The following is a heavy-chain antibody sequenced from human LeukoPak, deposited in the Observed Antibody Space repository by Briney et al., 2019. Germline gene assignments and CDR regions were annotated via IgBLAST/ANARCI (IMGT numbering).Heavy chain of an antibody. D-gene: IGHD5-18*01. CDR3: ATQDVDPTMGTGGYSDAFDV. V-gene: IGHV1-24*01. CDR1: GYTLAELS. Sequence: GASVKVSCKLSGYTLAELSIHWVRQVPGKGLEWMGGFDPEDGDTFFAQKFQGRVTMTEDTSTDTAYMELGSLRYEDTAVYYCATQDVDPTMGTGGYSDAFDVWGQGTLVTVSS. J-gene: IGHJ3*01. CDR2: FDPEDGDT.